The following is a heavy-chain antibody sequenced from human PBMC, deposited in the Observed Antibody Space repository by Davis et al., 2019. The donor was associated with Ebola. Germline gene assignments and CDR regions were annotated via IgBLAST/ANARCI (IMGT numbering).Heavy chain of an antibody. J-gene: IGHJ4*02. CDR2: LWYDGSNK. CDR1: GFTFSSYG. D-gene: IGHD6-19*01. Sequence: GESLKISCAASGFTFSSYGMHWVRQAPGKGLEWVAVLWYDGSNKYYADSVKGRFTISRDNSKNTLYLQMNSLRAEDTAVYYCARDLGWGSGWYVTHYFDYWGQGTLVTVSS. CDR3: ARDLGWGSGWYVTHYFDY. V-gene: IGHV3-33*01.